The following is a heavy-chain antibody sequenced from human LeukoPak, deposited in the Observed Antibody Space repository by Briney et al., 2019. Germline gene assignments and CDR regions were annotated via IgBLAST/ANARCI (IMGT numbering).Heavy chain of an antibody. Sequence: GGSLRLSCGASGFTFSTYWMHWVRQAPGKGLVWVSRINSDGSSTIYADSVKGRFTISRDNSKNTLYLQMNSLRAEDTAVYYCASEIIFGSFDYWGQGTLVTVSS. CDR1: GFTFSTYW. CDR2: INSDGSST. V-gene: IGHV3-74*01. CDR3: ASEIIFGSFDY. D-gene: IGHD3-3*01. J-gene: IGHJ4*02.